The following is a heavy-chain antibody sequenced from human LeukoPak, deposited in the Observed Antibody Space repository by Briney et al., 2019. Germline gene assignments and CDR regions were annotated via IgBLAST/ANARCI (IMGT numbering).Heavy chain of an antibody. CDR3: ARDGLRFLEWTHYYYGMDV. J-gene: IGHJ6*02. Sequence: SETLSLTCAVYGGSGSGHYWSWIRQPPGKGLEWIGEINPSGSTNHNPSLKSRVTISVDTSKNQFSLKLISVTAADTAVYYCARDGLRFLEWTHYYYGMDVWGQGTTVTVSS. V-gene: IGHV4-34*01. CDR1: GGSGSGHY. CDR2: INPSGST. D-gene: IGHD3-3*01.